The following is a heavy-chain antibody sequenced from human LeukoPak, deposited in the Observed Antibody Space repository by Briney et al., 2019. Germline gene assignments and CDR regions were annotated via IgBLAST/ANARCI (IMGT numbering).Heavy chain of an antibody. Sequence: GGSLRLSCAASGFTFSSYGMHWVRQAPGKGLEWVAFIRYDGSNKYYADSVKGRFTISRDNSKNTLYLQMNSLRAEDTAVYYCAKSTVTTWGNWFDPWGQGTLVTVSS. CDR1: GFTFSSYG. D-gene: IGHD4-17*01. CDR2: IRYDGSNK. CDR3: AKSTVTTWGNWFDP. J-gene: IGHJ5*02. V-gene: IGHV3-30*02.